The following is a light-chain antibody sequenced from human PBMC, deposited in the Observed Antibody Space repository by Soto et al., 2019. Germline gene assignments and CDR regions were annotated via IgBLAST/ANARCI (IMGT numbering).Light chain of an antibody. CDR3: CSYAGSRTHVL. J-gene: IGLJ2*01. V-gene: IGLV2-23*02. CDR1: SSDVGSYNL. CDR2: EVS. Sequence: QSVLTQPDSVSGSPGQLITISCIGTSSDVGSYNLVSWYQQHPGKAPKVLIYEVSERPSGVSNRFSGSKSGNTASLTISGLQAEDEAEYSCCSYAGSRTHVLFGGGTKLTVL.